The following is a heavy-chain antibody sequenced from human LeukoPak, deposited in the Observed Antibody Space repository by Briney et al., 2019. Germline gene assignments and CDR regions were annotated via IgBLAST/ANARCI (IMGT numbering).Heavy chain of an antibody. J-gene: IGHJ5*02. CDR1: GGSISSSSYY. CDR3: ARLYLSYGSGSYFGP. D-gene: IGHD3-10*01. V-gene: IGHV4-39*01. Sequence: PSETLSLTCTVSGGSISSSSYYWGWIRQPPGKGLEWIGSIYYSGSTYYNPSLKSRVTISVDTSKNQFSLKLSSVTAADTAVYYCARLYLSYGSGSYFGPWGQGTLVTVSS. CDR2: IYYSGST.